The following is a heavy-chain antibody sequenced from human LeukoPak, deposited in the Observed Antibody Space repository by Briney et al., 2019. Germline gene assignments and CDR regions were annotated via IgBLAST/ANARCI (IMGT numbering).Heavy chain of an antibody. Sequence: GGSLRLSCAASEFTFSSCAMSWVRQAPGKGLEWVSAISGSGDTTYYADSVKGRFTISRDNSKNTLYLQMNSLRAEDTAVYYCAKGYGYRFFFDYWGQGTLVAVSS. D-gene: IGHD5-12*01. CDR3: AKGYGYRFFFDY. V-gene: IGHV3-23*01. J-gene: IGHJ4*02. CDR2: ISGSGDTT. CDR1: EFTFSSCA.